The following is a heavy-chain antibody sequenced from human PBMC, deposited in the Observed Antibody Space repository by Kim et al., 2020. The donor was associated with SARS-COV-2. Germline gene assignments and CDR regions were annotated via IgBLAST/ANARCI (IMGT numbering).Heavy chain of an antibody. Sequence: SLRLSCAASGFIFDDYAMHWVRQAPGKGLEWVSGISWNGGNIDYADSVKGRFTISRDNAENSLYLQMNSLRDDDTAFYYCAKGRYCSGGSCYHFFDYWGQGTLVIVSS. J-gene: IGHJ4*02. V-gene: IGHV3-9*01. CDR2: ISWNGGNI. CDR3: AKGRYCSGGSCYHFFDY. D-gene: IGHD2-15*01. CDR1: GFIFDDYA.